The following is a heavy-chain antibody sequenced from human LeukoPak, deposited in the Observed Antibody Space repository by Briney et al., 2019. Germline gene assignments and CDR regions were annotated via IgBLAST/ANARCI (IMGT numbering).Heavy chain of an antibody. D-gene: IGHD4/OR15-4a*01. CDR1: GGSFSGYY. CDR3: ASARPHGAPTR. J-gene: IGHJ4*02. Sequence: SETLSLTCAVYGGSFSGYYWSWIRQPPGKGLEWIGEINHSGSTNYNPSLKSRVTISVDTSKNQFSLKLSSVTAADTAVYYCASARPHGAPTRWGQGTLATVSA. CDR2: INHSGST. V-gene: IGHV4-34*01.